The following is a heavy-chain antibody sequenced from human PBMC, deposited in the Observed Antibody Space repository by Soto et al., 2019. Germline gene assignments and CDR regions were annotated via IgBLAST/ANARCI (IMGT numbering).Heavy chain of an antibody. CDR1: GFTFSYAW. V-gene: IGHV3-15*01. CDR2: IKSKIDGETT. J-gene: IGHJ4*02. Sequence: EVQLVESGGDLVEPGGSLRLSCAASGFTFSYAWISWVRQAPGKGLEWLGRIKSKIDGETTDYAPPVKGRFTISRDNTRSTLYPHMPSLKPEDTAIYYCPTTRLPPAGRAGYFDYWGQGTLVPVSS. CDR3: PTTRLPPAGRAGYFDY.